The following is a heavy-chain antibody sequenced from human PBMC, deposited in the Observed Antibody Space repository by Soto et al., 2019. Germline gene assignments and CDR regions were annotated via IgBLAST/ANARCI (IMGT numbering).Heavy chain of an antibody. V-gene: IGHV3-21*01. CDR1: GFTSSSYS. D-gene: IGHD3-3*01. J-gene: IGHJ4*02. CDR2: ISSSSSYI. CDR3: ARVFSRSAILY. Sequence: GGSLRLSCAASGFTSSSYSMNWVRQAPGKGLEWVSSISSSSSYIYYADSVKVRFTISSDNAKNSLYLQMNRLRAEDTAVYYCARVFSRSAILYRGQGPLVTVSS.